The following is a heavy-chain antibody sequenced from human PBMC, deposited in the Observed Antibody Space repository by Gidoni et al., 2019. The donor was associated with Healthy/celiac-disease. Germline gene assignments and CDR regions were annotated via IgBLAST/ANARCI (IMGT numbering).Heavy chain of an antibody. V-gene: IGHV3-73*01. CDR1: GLTFSGSA. CDR3: TRRGDEGSP. J-gene: IGHJ4*02. CDR2: IRSKANSYAT. D-gene: IGHD2-15*01. Sequence: EVQLVESGGGLVQPGGSLKLSCAASGLTFSGSAMHWVRQASGKGLEWVGRIRSKANSYATAYAASVKGRFTISRDDSKNTAYLQMNSLKTEDTAVYYCTRRGDEGSPWGQGTLVTVSS.